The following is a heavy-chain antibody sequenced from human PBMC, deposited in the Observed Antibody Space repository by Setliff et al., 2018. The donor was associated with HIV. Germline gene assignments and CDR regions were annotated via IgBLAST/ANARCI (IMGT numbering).Heavy chain of an antibody. V-gene: IGHV4-31*03. J-gene: IGHJ4*02. CDR3: ARVRPFGGDRTIFDY. Sequence: SETLSLTCSVSGASISSTNSGTYYWSWVRQHQGKGLDWIGYIFFARSTYYTPSLKSRLPISMDTSDQFSLRLSSVTAADTAVYLCARVRPFGGDRTIFDYWGQGMLVTVSS. CDR1: GASISSTNSGTYY. D-gene: IGHD2-21*01. CDR2: IFFARST.